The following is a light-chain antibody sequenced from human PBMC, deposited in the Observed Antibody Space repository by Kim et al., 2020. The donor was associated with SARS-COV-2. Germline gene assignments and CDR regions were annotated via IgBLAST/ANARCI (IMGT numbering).Light chain of an antibody. Sequence: GQSVTISCTGSSNDVGGNNVVWYYQHPGGAAQILMYYDNSRPSGVPDRRSGATSGSTAALPTIGLQPEDEADDYCCTWDASRNTGVFGGGTQLTVL. CDR3: CTWDASRNTGV. CDR1: SNDVGGNNV. J-gene: IGLJ3*02. CDR2: DN. V-gene: IGLV2-11*03.